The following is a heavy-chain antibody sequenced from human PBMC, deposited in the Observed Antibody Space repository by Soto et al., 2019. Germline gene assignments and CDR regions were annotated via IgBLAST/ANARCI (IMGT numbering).Heavy chain of an antibody. Sequence: SETLSLTCTVSGGSISSGDYYWSWIRQPPGKGLEWIGYIYYSGSTYYNPSLKSRVTISVDTSKNQFSLKLSSVTAADTAVYYCARNPYYYGSGYYYYYYGMDVWGQGTTVTVSS. CDR2: IYYSGST. CDR3: ARNPYYYGSGYYYYYYGMDV. J-gene: IGHJ6*02. D-gene: IGHD3-10*01. V-gene: IGHV4-30-4*01. CDR1: GGSISSGDYY.